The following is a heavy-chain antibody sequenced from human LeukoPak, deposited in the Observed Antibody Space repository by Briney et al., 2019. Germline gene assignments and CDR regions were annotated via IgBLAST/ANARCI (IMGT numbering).Heavy chain of an antibody. D-gene: IGHD1/OR15-1a*01. V-gene: IGHV3-33*01. CDR3: ARGNKGTDDAFDF. CDR2: IFSDGRIE. Sequence: PRTSLRLSCEASGFTFSNHGMHWVRQVPGKGLEWVAIIFSDGRIEKYADSVRGRFAISRDNSRNTVYLQMNSLRGEDTAVYSCARGNKGTDDAFDFWGQGTMVTVSS. CDR1: GFTFSNHG. J-gene: IGHJ3*01.